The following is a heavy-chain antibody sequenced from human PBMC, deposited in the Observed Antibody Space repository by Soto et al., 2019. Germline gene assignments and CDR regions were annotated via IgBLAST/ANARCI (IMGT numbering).Heavy chain of an antibody. CDR2: ISDDSSRT. V-gene: IGHV3-23*01. CDR3: VKGGWLDF. CDR1: GFTFNTFE. D-gene: IGHD3-16*01. Sequence: EVPLLESGGGLVQPGGSLRLSCAASGFTFNTFEMSWVRQAPGRGLEWVSFISDDSSRTYYADAVKGRFTISRDNSKYTLYLQMNSLTAEDTAVYACVKGGWLDFWGQRTLVTVSS. J-gene: IGHJ5*01.